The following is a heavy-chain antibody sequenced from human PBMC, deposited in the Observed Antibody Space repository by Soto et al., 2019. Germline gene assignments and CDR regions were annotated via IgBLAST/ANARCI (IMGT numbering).Heavy chain of an antibody. CDR2: ISANNGNT. V-gene: IGHV1-18*01. Sequence: ASVKVSCKASGGTFSIYTIIWVRQAPGQGLEWMGRISANNGNTDYAQKFQGRVTMTADTSTSTAYMELRSLRSDDTAVYYCARGIVVVPAAISFDYWGQGTLVTVSS. D-gene: IGHD2-2*01. CDR1: GGTFSIYT. CDR3: ARGIVVVPAAISFDY. J-gene: IGHJ4*02.